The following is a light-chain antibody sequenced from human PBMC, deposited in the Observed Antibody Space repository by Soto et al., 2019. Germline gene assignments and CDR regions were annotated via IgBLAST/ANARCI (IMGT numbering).Light chain of an antibody. V-gene: IGLV2-14*03. J-gene: IGLJ1*01. CDR2: YVD. CDR1: SRDVGAYDY. Sequence: QSVVTQPASVSGCPGQSITISCTGTSRDVGAYDYVSWYLQYPDKAPQLLIYYVDHRPSGVSSRFSGSKSGNTASLTISGLQAEDEGDYYCCSYADGSIYFFGTGTKVTVL. CDR3: CSYADGSIYF.